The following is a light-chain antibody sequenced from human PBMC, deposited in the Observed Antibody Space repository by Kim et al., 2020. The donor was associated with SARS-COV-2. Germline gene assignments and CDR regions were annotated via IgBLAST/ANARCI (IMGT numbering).Light chain of an antibody. CDR2: DAS. CDR3: QQYDTSPLT. CDR1: HYVSSNH. J-gene: IGKJ2*01. V-gene: IGKV3-20*01. Sequence: LCHGKRAALTCRARHYVSSNHLSWYRKKSGPAPRLLIYDASRRATGVPDRFGGSGSGTDFTLTTRGLEPEDVAVYYCQQYDTSPLTFGQGAKLEI.